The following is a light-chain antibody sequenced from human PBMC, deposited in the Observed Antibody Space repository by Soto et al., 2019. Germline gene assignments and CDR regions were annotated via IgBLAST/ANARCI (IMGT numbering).Light chain of an antibody. CDR2: EVS. Sequence: QSVLTQPPSASGSPGQSVTLSCTGTSSDVGAYNYVSWYQQHPGKAPKLVIYEVSKRPSGVPDRFSGSQSGNTASLTVSGLQAEDEDDYYCSSYAGSNNLVFGGGTKLTVL. CDR1: SSDVGAYNY. CDR3: SSYAGSNNLV. J-gene: IGLJ3*02. V-gene: IGLV2-8*01.